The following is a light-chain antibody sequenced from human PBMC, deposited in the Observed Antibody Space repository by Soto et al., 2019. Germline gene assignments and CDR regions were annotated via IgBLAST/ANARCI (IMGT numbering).Light chain of an antibody. CDR3: GTWDSSLSAVV. CDR2: DNN. CDR1: SSNIGNND. J-gene: IGLJ2*01. V-gene: IGLV1-51*01. Sequence: QSVLTQPPSVSAAPGQKVTISCSGSSSNIGNNDVSWYQQFPGTAPKLLIYDNNKRPSGIPDRVSGSKSGTSATLGITGLQTGDEADYYCGTWDSSLSAVVFGGGTQLTVL.